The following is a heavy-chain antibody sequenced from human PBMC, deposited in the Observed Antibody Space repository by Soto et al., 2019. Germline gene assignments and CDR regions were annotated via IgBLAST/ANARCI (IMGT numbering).Heavy chain of an antibody. Sequence: SETLSLTCAVYGGPFSGYYWSWIRQPPGKGLEWIGEINHSGSTNYNPSLKSRVTISVDTSRNQFSLKLSSVTAADTAVYCCAREGPKNYYFDYWGQGTLVTVSS. CDR1: GGPFSGYY. CDR2: INHSGST. J-gene: IGHJ4*02. V-gene: IGHV4-34*01. CDR3: AREGPKNYYFDY.